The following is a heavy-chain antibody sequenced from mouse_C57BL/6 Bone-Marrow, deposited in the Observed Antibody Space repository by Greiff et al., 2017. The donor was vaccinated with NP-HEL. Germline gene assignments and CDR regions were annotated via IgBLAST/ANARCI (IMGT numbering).Heavy chain of an antibody. CDR3: ARSDYDYDDWFAY. J-gene: IGHJ3*01. D-gene: IGHD2-4*01. Sequence: QVQLQQPGAELVRPGTSVKLSCKASGYTFTSYWMHWVKQRPGQGLEWIGVIDPSDSYTNYNQKFKGKATLTVDTSSSTAYMQLSSLTSEDSAVYYCARSDYDYDDWFAYWGQGTLVTVSA. CDR1: GYTFTSYW. V-gene: IGHV1-59*01. CDR2: IDPSDSYT.